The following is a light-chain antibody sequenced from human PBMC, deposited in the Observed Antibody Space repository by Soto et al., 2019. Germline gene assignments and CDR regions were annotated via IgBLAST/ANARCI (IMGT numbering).Light chain of an antibody. Sequence: EIVLTQSPATLYLSPGERATLSCRASQSVTNSLAACQQKPGQAPRRLIYGAATRATGVTARFRGGGSGTDFTLPISSLQAEDVAVYYCQQYYSTPPTFGGGTKVDI. V-gene: IGKV3-15*01. CDR1: QSVTNS. CDR3: QQYYSTPPT. CDR2: GAA. J-gene: IGKJ4*01.